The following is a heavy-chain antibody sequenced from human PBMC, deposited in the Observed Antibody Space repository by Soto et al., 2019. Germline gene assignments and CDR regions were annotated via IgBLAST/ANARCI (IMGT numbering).Heavy chain of an antibody. CDR3: ARWSSHYYGLGSYYYGMDV. CDR1: GFTLSSYE. D-gene: IGHD3-10*01. V-gene: IGHV3-48*03. J-gene: IGHJ6*02. CDR2: ISRSGSPI. Sequence: GGSLRLSCAASGFTLSSYEMNWVRQAPGKGLEWVSYISRSGSPIYYADSVKGRFTISRDNAKNSLYLQMNSLRAEDTAIYYCARWSSHYYGLGSYYYGMDVWGQGTTVTVSS.